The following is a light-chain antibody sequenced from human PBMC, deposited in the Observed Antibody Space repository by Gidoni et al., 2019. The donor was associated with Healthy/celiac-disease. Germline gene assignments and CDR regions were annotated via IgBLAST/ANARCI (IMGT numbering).Light chain of an antibody. J-gene: IGLJ1*01. CDR1: SSDVGGYNY. CDR2: EVS. Sequence: QSALTQPASVSGSPGQSITLSCTGTSSDVGGYNYVSWYQQHPGKAPKLMIYEVSNRPSGGSNRFSGSKYGNTASLTIAGLQAEDEADYYCSSYTSSSTLVFGTGTKVTVL. V-gene: IGLV2-14*01. CDR3: SSYTSSSTLV.